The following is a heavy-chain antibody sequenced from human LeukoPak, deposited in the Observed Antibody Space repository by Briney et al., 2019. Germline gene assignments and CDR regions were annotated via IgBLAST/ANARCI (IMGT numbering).Heavy chain of an antibody. CDR3: ARGRNYGDHADY. J-gene: IGHJ4*02. Sequence: PGGSLRLSCAASGFTFSSYGMHWVRQAPGKGLEWVAVISYDGSNKYYADSVKGRFTISRDNAKNSLYLQMNSLRAEDTAVYYCARGRNYGDHADYWGQGTLVTVSS. V-gene: IGHV3-30*03. CDR1: GFTFSSYG. D-gene: IGHD4-17*01. CDR2: ISYDGSNK.